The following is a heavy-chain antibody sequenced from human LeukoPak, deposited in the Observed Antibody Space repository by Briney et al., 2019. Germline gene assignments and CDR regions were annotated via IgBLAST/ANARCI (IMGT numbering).Heavy chain of an antibody. J-gene: IGHJ4*02. D-gene: IGHD3-10*01. V-gene: IGHV1-69*05. CDR2: IIPIFGTA. CDR3: ARDSPWFGRGGYFDY. CDR1: GGTFSSYA. Sequence: GASVKVSCKASGGTFSSYAISWVRQAPGQGLEWMGRIIPIFGTANYAQKFQGRVTITTDESTSTAYMELSSLRSEDTAVYYCARDSPWFGRGGYFDYWGQGTLVTVSS.